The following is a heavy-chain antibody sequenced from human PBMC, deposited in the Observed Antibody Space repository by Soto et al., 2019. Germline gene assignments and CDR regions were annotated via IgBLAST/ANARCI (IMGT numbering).Heavy chain of an antibody. CDR2: ISSSSSYI. CDR1: GFTFSSYS. D-gene: IGHD6-6*01. Sequence: GGSLRLSCAASGFTFSSYSMNWVRQAPGKGLEWVSSISSSSSYIYYADSVKGRFTISRDNAKNSLYLQMNSLRAEDTAVYYCARGRIAARPTEFDPCGQGTLVTV. CDR3: ARGRIAARPTEFDP. J-gene: IGHJ5*02. V-gene: IGHV3-21*01.